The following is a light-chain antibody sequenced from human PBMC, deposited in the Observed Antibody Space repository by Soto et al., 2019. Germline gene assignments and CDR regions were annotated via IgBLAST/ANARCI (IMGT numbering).Light chain of an antibody. Sequence: QSVLTQPASVSGSPGQAITISCTGTSSDVGGYKYVSWYQQHPGKAPKLMIYEVSNRPSGVSNRFSGSKSGNTASLTISGRQAADEADYYCSSYTSSSTLGVVFGGGTKLTVL. CDR2: EVS. CDR1: SSDVGGYKY. J-gene: IGLJ2*01. V-gene: IGLV2-14*01. CDR3: SSYTSSSTLGVV.